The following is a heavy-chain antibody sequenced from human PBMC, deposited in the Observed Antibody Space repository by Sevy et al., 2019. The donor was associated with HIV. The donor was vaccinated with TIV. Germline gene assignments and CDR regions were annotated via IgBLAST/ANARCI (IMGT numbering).Heavy chain of an antibody. Sequence: SETLSLTCSVSGGSVGSGSYYWSWIRQPPGKGLEWIGYIYYSGSTNYNPSLKSRVTISVDTSKNQFSLKLSSVTAADTAVYYCARGSSSHGRVGADYWGQGTLVTVSS. J-gene: IGHJ4*02. CDR1: GGSVGSGSYY. CDR2: IYYSGST. D-gene: IGHD6-6*01. V-gene: IGHV4-61*01. CDR3: ARGSSSHGRVGADY.